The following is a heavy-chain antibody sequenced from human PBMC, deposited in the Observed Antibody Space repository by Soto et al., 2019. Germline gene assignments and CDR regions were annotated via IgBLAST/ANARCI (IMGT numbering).Heavy chain of an antibody. CDR1: GGSFSGYY. Sequence: QVQLQQWGAGLLKPSETLSLTCAVYGGSFSGYYWSWIRQPPGKGLEWIGEINHSGSTNYNPSLKSRVTISVDTSKNQFSMKLSSVTAADTAVYYCASTRYYYGMDVWGRGTTVTVSS. J-gene: IGHJ6*02. CDR2: INHSGST. V-gene: IGHV4-34*01. CDR3: ASTRYYYGMDV.